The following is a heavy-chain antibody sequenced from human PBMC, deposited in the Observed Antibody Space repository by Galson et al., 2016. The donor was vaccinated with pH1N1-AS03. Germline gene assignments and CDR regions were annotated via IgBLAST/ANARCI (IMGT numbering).Heavy chain of an antibody. CDR2: ISTYTGET. J-gene: IGHJ5*02. CDR3: ARGTISGVDRQRRVDA. Sequence: SVKVSCKASGYTFTHFGISWVRQAPGQGLECLGWISTYTGETNYAQKFQGRVTMTTDTSTNTVYMELRTLTSDDTALYYCARGTISGVDRQRRVDAWGRGTLVTFSS. V-gene: IGHV1-18*01. CDR1: GYTFTHFG. D-gene: IGHD3-3*01.